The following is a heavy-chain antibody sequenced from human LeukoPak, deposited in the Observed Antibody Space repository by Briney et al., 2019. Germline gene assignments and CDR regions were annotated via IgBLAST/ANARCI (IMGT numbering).Heavy chain of an antibody. CDR1: GFTFSDYA. V-gene: IGHV3-7*01. CDR3: ARDKEGGSNDH. J-gene: IGHJ4*02. Sequence: GGSLRLSCAVSGFTFSDYAMSWVRQAPGKGLEWVANIKEDGREKKYVDSVKDRFTISRDNTKNLVYLQMSGLRVDDTAIYYCARDKEGGSNDHWGQGTLVTVSS. CDR2: IKEDGREK. D-gene: IGHD2-15*01.